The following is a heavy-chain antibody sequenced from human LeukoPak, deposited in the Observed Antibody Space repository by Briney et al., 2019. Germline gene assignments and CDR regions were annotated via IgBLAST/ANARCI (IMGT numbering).Heavy chain of an antibody. CDR1: GFTFSSYG. D-gene: IGHD3-16*01. CDR2: IWYDGSNK. V-gene: IGHV3-30*02. Sequence: GGSLRLSCAASGFTFSSYGMHWVRQAPGKGLEWVAVIWYDGSNKYYADSVKGRFTISRDNSKNTLYLQMNSLRAEDTAVYYCAKDMNSPLSFTFGGAFDIWGQGTMVTVSS. CDR3: AKDMNSPLSFTFGGAFDI. J-gene: IGHJ3*02.